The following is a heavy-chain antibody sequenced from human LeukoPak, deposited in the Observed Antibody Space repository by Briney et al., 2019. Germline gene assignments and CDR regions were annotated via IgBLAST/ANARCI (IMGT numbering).Heavy chain of an antibody. D-gene: IGHD3-16*01. CDR2: IYYRGST. J-gene: IGHJ4*02. CDR3: ARLDANYFDY. V-gene: IGHV4-59*08. CDR1: GRSISSDY. Sequence: PSETLSLTRTVSGRSISSDYWSSIRQPPGKGLEWIGYIYYRGSTSYNPSLKSRVTLSVDTSKNQFSLKLSSVTAADTAVYYCARLDANYFDYWGQGTLVTVSS.